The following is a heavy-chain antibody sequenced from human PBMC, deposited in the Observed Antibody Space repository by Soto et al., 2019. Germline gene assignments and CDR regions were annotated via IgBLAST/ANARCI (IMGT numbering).Heavy chain of an antibody. D-gene: IGHD3-10*01. CDR1: GGTFSSYA. V-gene: IGHV1-69*01. J-gene: IGHJ3*02. CDR3: ARVEITMVRGVIMGDRYAFDI. Sequence: QVQLVQSGAEVKKPGSSVKVSCKASGGTFSSYAISWVRQAPGQGLEWMGGIIPIFGTANYAQKFQGRVTITADESTSTAYMELSSLRSEDTAVYYCARVEITMVRGVIMGDRYAFDIWGQGTMVTVSS. CDR2: IIPIFGTA.